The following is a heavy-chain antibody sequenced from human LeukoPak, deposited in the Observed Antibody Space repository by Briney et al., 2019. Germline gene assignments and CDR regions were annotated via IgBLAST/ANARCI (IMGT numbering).Heavy chain of an antibody. CDR1: GFTFSSYS. D-gene: IGHD3-10*01. J-gene: IGHJ6*02. CDR3: ARDRYYGSGPYYGMDV. Sequence: PGRSLRLSCAASGFTFSSYSMHWVRQAPGQGLEWVALISSDGGYKYYAGSVEGRFTISRDTSETTLYLQMNSLRPEDTAVYYCARDRYYGSGPYYGMDVWGQGTTVIVSS. V-gene: IGHV3-30-3*01. CDR2: ISSDGGYK.